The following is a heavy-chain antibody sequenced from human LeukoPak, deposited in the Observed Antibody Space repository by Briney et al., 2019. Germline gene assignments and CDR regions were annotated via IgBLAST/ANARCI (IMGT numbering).Heavy chain of an antibody. Sequence: GGSLRLSCAASGFIFSMFSIHWVRQAPGKGLDWVAIISKDGSIKYYADSVKGRFTISRHNSENTLFLQMSSLRSEDTAIYYCVRDSGVFDYWGQGTLVTVSS. CDR3: VRDSGVFDY. V-gene: IGHV3-30*15. CDR2: ISKDGSIK. J-gene: IGHJ4*02. D-gene: IGHD2-8*01. CDR1: GFIFSMFS.